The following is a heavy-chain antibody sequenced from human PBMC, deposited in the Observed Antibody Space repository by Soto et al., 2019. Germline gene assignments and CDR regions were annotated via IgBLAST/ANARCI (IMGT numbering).Heavy chain of an antibody. CDR3: ARGSQLERDALDI. V-gene: IGHV4-31*03. CDR1: GVSINSGGYY. Sequence: QVQLQESGPGLVKPSQTLSLTCSVSGVSINSGGYYWSWIRHHPGKGLEWIWYIYYTVHTFYNSCLKIRVAMSLDTSKNQFSLKLSSVTAADTAVYYCARGSQLERDALDIWGQGTMVTVSS. D-gene: IGHD1-1*01. CDR2: IYYTVHT. J-gene: IGHJ3*02.